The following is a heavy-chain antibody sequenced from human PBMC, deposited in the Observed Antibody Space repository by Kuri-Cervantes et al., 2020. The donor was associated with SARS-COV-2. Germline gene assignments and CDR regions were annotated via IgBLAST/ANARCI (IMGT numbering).Heavy chain of an antibody. V-gene: IGHV3-48*01. CDR2: ISSSSSTI. Sequence: LSLTCAASGFTFSSYSMNWVRQAPGKGLEWVSYISSSSSTIYYADSVKGRFTISRDNAKNSLYLQMNSLRAEDTAVYYCARETSGYEYYFDYWGQGTLVTVSS. D-gene: IGHD5-12*01. CDR3: ARETSGYEYYFDY. CDR1: GFTFSSYS. J-gene: IGHJ4*02.